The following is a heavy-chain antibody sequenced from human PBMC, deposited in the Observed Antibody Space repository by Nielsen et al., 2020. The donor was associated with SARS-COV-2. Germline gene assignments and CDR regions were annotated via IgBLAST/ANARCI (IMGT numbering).Heavy chain of an antibody. Sequence: GESLKISCAASGFTFSSYWMHWVRQAPGKGLVWVSRINSDGSSTSYADSVKGRFIISRDNSENTVYLQMNSLRAEDTALYYCARYITEYTAMVSYYGMDVRGHGTTVTVSS. CDR3: ARYITEYTAMVSYYGMDV. CDR1: GFTFSSYW. CDR2: INSDGSST. V-gene: IGHV3-74*01. D-gene: IGHD5-18*01. J-gene: IGHJ6*02.